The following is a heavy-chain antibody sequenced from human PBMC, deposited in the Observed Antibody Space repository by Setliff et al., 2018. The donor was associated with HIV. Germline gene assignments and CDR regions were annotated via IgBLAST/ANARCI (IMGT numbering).Heavy chain of an antibody. Sequence: SETLSLTCTVSNVSINSYYWSWISQPPGRALEWVGRIYSSGKTNYNPSLKSRLKMSIDTSKNQFTLMLNSVTAADTAVYFCARDPYCSGDGCFRYYQHWGRGTLVTVS. CDR2: IYSSGKT. CDR3: ARDPYCSGDGCFRYYQH. D-gene: IGHD2-15*01. V-gene: IGHV4-4*07. CDR1: NVSINSYY. J-gene: IGHJ1*01.